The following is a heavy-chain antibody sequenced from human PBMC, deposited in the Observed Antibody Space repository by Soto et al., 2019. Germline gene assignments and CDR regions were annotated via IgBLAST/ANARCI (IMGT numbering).Heavy chain of an antibody. J-gene: IGHJ6*02. CDR2: IIPIFGTA. CDR1: GGTFSSYA. D-gene: IGHD2-2*01. CDR3: ASPTRGYLTVSYYYYGMDV. Sequence: VNVSFKASGGTFSSYAISWVRQAPGQGLEWMGGIIPIFGTANYAQKFQGRVTITADKSTSTAYMELSSLRSEDTAVYYCASPTRGYLTVSYYYYGMDVWGQGTTVTVSS. V-gene: IGHV1-69*13.